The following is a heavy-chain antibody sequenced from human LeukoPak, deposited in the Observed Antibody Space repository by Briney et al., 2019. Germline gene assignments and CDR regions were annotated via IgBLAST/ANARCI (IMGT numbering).Heavy chain of an antibody. V-gene: IGHV1-18*01. CDR3: ARDMHTTIFGVVIRPFDY. CDR1: GYTFTSYG. CDR2: ISAYNGNT. D-gene: IGHD3-3*01. J-gene: IGHJ4*02. Sequence: ASVKVSCKASGYTFTSYGISWVRQAPGQGLEWMEWISAYNGNTNYAQKLQGRVTMTTDTSTSTAYMELRRLRSDDTAVYYCARDMHTTIFGVVIRPFDYWGQGTLVTVSS.